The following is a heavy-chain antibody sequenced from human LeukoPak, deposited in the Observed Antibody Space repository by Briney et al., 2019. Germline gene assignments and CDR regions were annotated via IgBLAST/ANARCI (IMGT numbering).Heavy chain of an antibody. V-gene: IGHV3-21*01. CDR3: AKDIAVAADLFDY. J-gene: IGHJ4*02. Sequence: GGSLRLSCAASGFTFSSYSMNWVRQAPGKGLEWVSSISSSSSYIYYADSVKGRFTISRDNAKNSLYLQMNSLRAEDTAVYYCAKDIAVAADLFDYWGQGTLVTVSS. D-gene: IGHD6-19*01. CDR2: ISSSSSYI. CDR1: GFTFSSYS.